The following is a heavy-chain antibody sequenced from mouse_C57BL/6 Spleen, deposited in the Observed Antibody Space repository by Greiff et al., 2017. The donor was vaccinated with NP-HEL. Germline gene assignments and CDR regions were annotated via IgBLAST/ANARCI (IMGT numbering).Heavy chain of an antibody. CDR1: GYTFTSYG. Sequence: VQLQQSGAELARPGASVKLSCKASGYTFTSYGISWVKQRTGQGLEWIGEIYPRSGNTYYNEKFKGKATLTADKSSSTAYMELRSLTSEDSAVYFCARDDDYPYWYFDVWGTGTTVTVSS. J-gene: IGHJ1*03. CDR3: ARDDDYPYWYFDV. V-gene: IGHV1-81*01. D-gene: IGHD2-3*01. CDR2: IYPRSGNT.